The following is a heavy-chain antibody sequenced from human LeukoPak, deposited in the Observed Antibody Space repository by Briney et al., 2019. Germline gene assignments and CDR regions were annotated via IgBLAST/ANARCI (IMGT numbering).Heavy chain of an antibody. Sequence: SETLSLTCTVYGGSFSDDYWSWVRQPPGEGLQWIGEINPGGSTNKNPSLQSRLIMSVDTSMNQFSLNLTSVTAADTAVYYCARVHGHNLGTLDYWGQGILVTVTS. J-gene: IGHJ4*02. CDR2: INPGGST. D-gene: IGHD5-24*01. V-gene: IGHV4-34*01. CDR1: GGSFSDDY. CDR3: ARVHGHNLGTLDY.